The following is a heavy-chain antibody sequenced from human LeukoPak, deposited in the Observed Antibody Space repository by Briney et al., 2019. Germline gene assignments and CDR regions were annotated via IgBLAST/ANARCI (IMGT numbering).Heavy chain of an antibody. V-gene: IGHV4-59*01. CDR1: GGSLSSYF. CDR3: ARQPSSWFTSFDS. J-gene: IGHJ4*02. Sequence: PSETLSLTWTVSGGSLSSYFWSWIRQPPGKGLEWIAYIYYSGSTNYNPSLKSRVTISVDTSKNQFSLKLSSVTAADTAVYYCARQPSSWFTSFDSWGQGTLVTVSS. D-gene: IGHD6-13*01. CDR2: IYYSGST.